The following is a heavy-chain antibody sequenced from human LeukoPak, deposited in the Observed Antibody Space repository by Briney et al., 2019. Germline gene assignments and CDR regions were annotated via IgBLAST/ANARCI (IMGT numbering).Heavy chain of an antibody. CDR2: LRGNGDT. Sequence: GGSLRLSCAASGFTFSSYAMSWVREAPARGLEWVSSLRGNGDTFYADSVKGRFTLSRDESRNTVYLQLNNLRVEDTAVYYCAEASWVSNADAVLWGQGTMVTVSS. D-gene: IGHD2-2*01. CDR3: AEASWVSNADAVL. J-gene: IGHJ4*02. V-gene: IGHV3-23*01. CDR1: GFTFSSYA.